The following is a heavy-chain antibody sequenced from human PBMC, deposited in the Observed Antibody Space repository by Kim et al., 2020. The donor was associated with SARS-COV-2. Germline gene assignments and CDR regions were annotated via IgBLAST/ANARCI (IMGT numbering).Heavy chain of an antibody. V-gene: IGHV3-23*01. CDR3: VKAGGDNIGIFDY. CDR1: GFTFSNYG. D-gene: IGHD5-12*01. Sequence: GGSLRLSCAASGFTFSNYGMNWVRQAPGRGLEWVSGIKGNGESTYYAGSVKGRFTISRDNSKNTVYLQMNSLRAEDTALYYCVKAGGDNIGIFDYWGQGALVTVSS. CDR2: IKGNGEST. J-gene: IGHJ4*02.